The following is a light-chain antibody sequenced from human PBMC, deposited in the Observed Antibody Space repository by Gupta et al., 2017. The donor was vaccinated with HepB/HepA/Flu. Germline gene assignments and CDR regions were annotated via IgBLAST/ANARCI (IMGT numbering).Light chain of an antibody. CDR2: DAS. J-gene: IGKJ5*01. CDR3: QQRSNGPPRT. Sequence: TVLTQSPATLSLSPGERATLSCRASQSVSSYLAWYQQNPGQAPRLLIYDASNRATGIPARFSGSGSGTDFTRTISSLEPEDFAVYYCQQRSNGPPRTFGQGTRLEMK. CDR1: QSVSSY. V-gene: IGKV3-11*01.